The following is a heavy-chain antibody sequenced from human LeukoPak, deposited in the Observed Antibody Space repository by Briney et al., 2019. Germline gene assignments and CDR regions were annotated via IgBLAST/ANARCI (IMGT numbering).Heavy chain of an antibody. J-gene: IGHJ4*02. D-gene: IGHD2-2*01. V-gene: IGHV3-23*01. CDR3: AKDCTSTNCYVDY. CDR1: GFIFGSYA. CDR2: ISGSGGST. Sequence: GGSLRLSCAASGFIFGSYAMSWVRQAPGKGLEWVSAISGSGGSTYYADSVKGRFTISRDNSKNTLYLQMNSLRAEDTALYYCAKDCTSTNCYVDYWGQGTLVTVSS.